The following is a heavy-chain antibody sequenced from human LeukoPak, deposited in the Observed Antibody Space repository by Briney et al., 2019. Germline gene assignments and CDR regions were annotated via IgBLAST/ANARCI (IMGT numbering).Heavy chain of an antibody. V-gene: IGHV3-21*01. Sequence: GGSLRLSCAASGFTFSSYSMNWVRQAPGKGLEWVSSISSSSSYVYYADSVKGRFTISRDNDKNSLYLQMNSLRAEDTAVYYCAREGYYDSSGYFDYWGQGTLVTVSS. D-gene: IGHD3-22*01. CDR2: ISSSSSYV. J-gene: IGHJ4*02. CDR3: AREGYYDSSGYFDY. CDR1: GFTFSSYS.